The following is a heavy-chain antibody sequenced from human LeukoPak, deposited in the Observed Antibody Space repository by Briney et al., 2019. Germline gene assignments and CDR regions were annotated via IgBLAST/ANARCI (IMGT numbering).Heavy chain of an antibody. V-gene: IGHV1-2*02. CDR2: IIPNSGGT. J-gene: IGHJ4*02. Sequence: GASVKVSCKASGYTFTGYYMHWVRQAPGQGLEWMGWIIPNSGGTNYALKFQGRVTMTRDTSISTAYMELSRLRSDDTAVYYCARDMSVAGTRGNYYFDYWGQGTLVTVSS. CDR1: GYTFTGYY. D-gene: IGHD1/OR15-1a*01. CDR3: ARDMSVAGTRGNYYFDY.